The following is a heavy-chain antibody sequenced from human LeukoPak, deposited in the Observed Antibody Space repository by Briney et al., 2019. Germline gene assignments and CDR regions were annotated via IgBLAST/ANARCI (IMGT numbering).Heavy chain of an antibody. Sequence: GGSLRLSCAASGFTFSSYGMYWVRQAPGKGLEWVAFIRYDGSNKYYADSVKGRFTISRGNAKNSLYLQMNSLRAEDTAVYYCARGQQQLVATNFDYWGQGTLVTVSS. CDR2: IRYDGSNK. CDR1: GFTFSSYG. J-gene: IGHJ4*02. V-gene: IGHV3-30*02. CDR3: ARGQQQLVATNFDY. D-gene: IGHD6-13*01.